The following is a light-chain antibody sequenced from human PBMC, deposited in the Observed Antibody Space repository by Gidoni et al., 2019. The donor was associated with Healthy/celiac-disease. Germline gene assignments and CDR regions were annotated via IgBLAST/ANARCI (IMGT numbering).Light chain of an antibody. J-gene: IGKJ1*01. CDR1: QSVSSSY. CDR3: QHLGT. CDR2: GAS. V-gene: IGKV3-20*01. Sequence: EIVLTQSPGTLSLSPGERATLACRASQSVSSSYLAWYPQKPGQAPRLLIYGASSRATGIPDSFSGSGSGIDFTLTISRLEPEDFAVYYCQHLGTFGQGTKVEIK.